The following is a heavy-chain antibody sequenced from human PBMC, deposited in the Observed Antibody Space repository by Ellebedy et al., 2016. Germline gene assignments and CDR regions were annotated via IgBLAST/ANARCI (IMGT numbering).Heavy chain of an antibody. CDR2: IYPGDSDT. J-gene: IGHJ6*02. V-gene: IGHV5-51*01. D-gene: IGHD1-1*01. CDR1: GYSFTSYW. Sequence: GGSLRLSCKGSGYSFTSYWISWVRQMPGKGLEWMGIIYPGDSDTRYSPSFQGQVTISADKSISTAYLQWSSLKASDTAMYYCARLEVRYYYGMDVWGQGTTVTVSS. CDR3: ARLEVRYYYGMDV.